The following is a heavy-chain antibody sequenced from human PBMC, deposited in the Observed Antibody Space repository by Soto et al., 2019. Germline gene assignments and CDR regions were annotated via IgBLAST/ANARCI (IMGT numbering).Heavy chain of an antibody. CDR1: GGSFSNFG. D-gene: IGHD5-12*01. Sequence: SVKVSCKASGGSFSNFGISWVRQAPGQGLEWMGGSVPVFGRPNYAQRLRGRLTLAADESTSTGYMELTSLRSDGTAVYYCAREGSGYNFWGQGTQVTVSS. J-gene: IGHJ4*02. CDR3: AREGSGYNF. CDR2: SVPVFGRP. V-gene: IGHV1-69*13.